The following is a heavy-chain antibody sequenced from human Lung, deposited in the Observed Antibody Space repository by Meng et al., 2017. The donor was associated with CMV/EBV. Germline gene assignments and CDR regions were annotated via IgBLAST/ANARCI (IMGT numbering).Heavy chain of an antibody. J-gene: IGHJ6*03. CDR2: ISYGGST. CDR1: GASITYNTYF. Sequence: GSLRLSCSVSGASITYNTYFWDWLRQPPGKGLEWIGSISYGGSTLYNSSLKSRVSISLDASESQVTLRLNSVTAADTAVYYCARIFPSDYYKYDLDVWGQGTRVTSP. D-gene: IGHD3-3*01. V-gene: IGHV4-39*06. CDR3: ARIFPSDYYKYDLDV.